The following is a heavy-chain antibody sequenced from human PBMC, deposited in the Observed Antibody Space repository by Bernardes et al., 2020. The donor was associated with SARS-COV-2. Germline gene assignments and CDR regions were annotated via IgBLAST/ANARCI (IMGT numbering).Heavy chain of an antibody. CDR1: GVIFDDYA. J-gene: IGHJ6*02. CDR3: AKDRVVISPSYAMDV. D-gene: IGHD2-21*01. CDR2: ISWDGGTT. Sequence: GGSLRLSCAVSGVIFDDYAMHWVRQAPGKGLEWVSLISWDGGTTFYADSVKGRFTISRDNSKNSLYLQMNSLRTEDTALYLCAKDRVVISPSYAMDVWGQGTPVTVSS. V-gene: IGHV3-43*02.